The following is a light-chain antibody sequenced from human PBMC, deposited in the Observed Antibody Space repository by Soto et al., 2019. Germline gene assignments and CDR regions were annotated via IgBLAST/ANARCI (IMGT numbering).Light chain of an antibody. CDR1: QSIRSW. V-gene: IGKV1-5*01. CDR2: GAS. J-gene: IGKJ1*01. Sequence: DIQMTQSPSTLSASVGDRNTITCRASQSIRSWLAWYQKKQGKAPQLLIYGASNLESVVPSRFRGSGSGTEFTLPFSSLHPDDVETYYCQQYDSVSKTVGRGTKVDIK. CDR3: QQYDSVSKT.